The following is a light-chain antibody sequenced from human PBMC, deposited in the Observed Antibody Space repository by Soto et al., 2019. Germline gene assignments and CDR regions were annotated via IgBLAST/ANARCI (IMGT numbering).Light chain of an antibody. V-gene: IGLV1-40*01. CDR1: SSNIGAGYD. CDR3: QSYDNSLTYV. CDR2: GNN. Sequence: QYVLTQPPSVSGAPGQSITISCTGSSSNIGAGYDVHWYQQVPGTAPKLLIYGNNNRASGVPDRFSVSKSGTSASLAISGFQAEDEADYYCQSYDNSLTYVFGTGTKVTVL. J-gene: IGLJ1*01.